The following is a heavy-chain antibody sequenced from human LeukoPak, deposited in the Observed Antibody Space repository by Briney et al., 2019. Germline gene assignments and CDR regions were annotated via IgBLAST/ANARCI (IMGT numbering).Heavy chain of an antibody. CDR2: ISYDGSNK. Sequence: GGSLRLSCAASGFTFSSYAMHWVRQAPGKGLEWVAVISYDGSNKYYADSVKGRFTISRDNSKNTLYLQMNSLRAEDTAVYYCARVREWIQLWSNLDYWGQGTLVTVSS. V-gene: IGHV3-30-3*01. CDR3: ARVREWIQLWSNLDY. D-gene: IGHD5-18*01. J-gene: IGHJ4*02. CDR1: GFTFSSYA.